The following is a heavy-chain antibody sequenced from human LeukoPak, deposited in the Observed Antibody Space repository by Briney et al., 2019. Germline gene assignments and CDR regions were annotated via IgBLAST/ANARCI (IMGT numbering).Heavy chain of an antibody. Sequence: ASVKVSCKASGYTFTGYYMHWVRQAPGQGLEWMGWINPNSGGTNYAQKFQGRVTMTRDTSISTAYMELSRLRSDDTAVYYCARDETTVGYIVIAVASTFDYWGQGTLVTVSS. CDR2: INPNSGGT. V-gene: IGHV1-2*02. J-gene: IGHJ4*02. D-gene: IGHD6-19*01. CDR1: GYTFTGYY. CDR3: ARDETTVGYIVIAVASTFDY.